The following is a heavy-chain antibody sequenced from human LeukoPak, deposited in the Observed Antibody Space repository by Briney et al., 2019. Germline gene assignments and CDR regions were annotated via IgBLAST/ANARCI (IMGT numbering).Heavy chain of an antibody. CDR3: ARGEDILTGYALLDY. J-gene: IGHJ4*02. Sequence: SQTLSLTCTVSGGSISSGSYYWTWIRQPAGKGLEWIGRIYTSGYTNYNPSLKSRVTMSVDTSKNQFSLKLSSVTAADTAVYYCARGEDILTGYALLDYWGQGTLVTVSS. CDR2: IYTSGYT. D-gene: IGHD3-9*01. CDR1: GGSISSGSYY. V-gene: IGHV4-61*02.